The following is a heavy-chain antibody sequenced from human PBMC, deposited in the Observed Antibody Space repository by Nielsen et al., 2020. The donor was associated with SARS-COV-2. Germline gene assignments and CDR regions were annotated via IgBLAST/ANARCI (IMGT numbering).Heavy chain of an antibody. CDR1: GYSFTSYW. CDR2: IYPGDSDT. D-gene: IGHD3-9*01. J-gene: IGHJ4*02. Sequence: GGSLRLSCKGSGYSFTSYWIGWVRQMPGKGLEWMGIIYPGDSDTRYSPSFQGQVTISADKSISIAYLQWSSLKASDTAMYYCARLSHDYDILTGYYDYWGQGTLVTVSS. V-gene: IGHV5-51*01. CDR3: ARLSHDYDILTGYYDY.